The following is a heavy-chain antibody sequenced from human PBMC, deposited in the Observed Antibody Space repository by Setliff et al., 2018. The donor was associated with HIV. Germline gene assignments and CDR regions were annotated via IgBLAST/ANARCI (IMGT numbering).Heavy chain of an antibody. CDR3: AREPQRGFSYGRYYSYGMDV. Sequence: LRLSCAASGFTLSSFAIHWVRQAPGKGLEWVVVISYDGSTKYYADSVKGRFFISRDNSKNTVDLQMNRLRGEDTAVYYCAREPQRGFSYGRYYSYGMDVWGQGTTVTVSS. D-gene: IGHD5-18*01. CDR2: ISYDGSTK. J-gene: IGHJ6*02. CDR1: GFTLSSFA. V-gene: IGHV3-30*04.